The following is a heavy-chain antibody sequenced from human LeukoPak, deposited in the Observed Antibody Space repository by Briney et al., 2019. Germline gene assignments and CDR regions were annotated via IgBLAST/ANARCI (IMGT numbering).Heavy chain of an antibody. CDR1: GRSISSSSYY. Sequence: SETLSLTCTVSGRSISSSSYYWGWIRQPPRKGLEWIGSLYYSGITYYTPSLKSRVSIFVDTSKNQFSLRLSSVTAADTAVYYCARQDISGHYDYWGQGTLVTVSS. D-gene: IGHD3-22*01. J-gene: IGHJ4*02. V-gene: IGHV4-39*01. CDR2: LYYSGIT. CDR3: ARQDISGHYDY.